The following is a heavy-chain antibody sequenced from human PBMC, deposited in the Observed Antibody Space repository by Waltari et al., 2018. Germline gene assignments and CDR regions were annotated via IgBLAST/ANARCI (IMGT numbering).Heavy chain of an antibody. J-gene: IGHJ6*03. Sequence: QVQLQQWGAGLLKPSETLSLTCAVYGGSFSGYYRSWNRQPPGKGLEWIGEITQSGSTSCDPSLKSSITIAEDTTKNRYSLRLSSVITADTAVYYSARFTYLQWIQLWLPSDYYYYYMDVWGKGTTVTISS. D-gene: IGHD5-18*01. CDR2: ITQSGST. V-gene: IGHV4-34*01. CDR3: ARFTYLQWIQLWLPSDYYYYYMDV. CDR1: GGSFSGYY.